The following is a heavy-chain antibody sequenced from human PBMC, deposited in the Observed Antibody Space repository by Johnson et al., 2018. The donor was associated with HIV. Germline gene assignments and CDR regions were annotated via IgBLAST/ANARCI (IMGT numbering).Heavy chain of an antibody. Sequence: QVQLVESGGGVVQPGRSLRLSCAASGFTFSSYAMHWVRQAPGKGLEWVAVISYDGSNKYYADSVKGRFTISRDNSKNTLYLHMNSLRAEDTAVYYCARDLGGGYSSSSYAFDIWGQGTMVTVSS. CDR1: GFTFSSYA. J-gene: IGHJ3*02. D-gene: IGHD6-6*01. V-gene: IGHV3-30*04. CDR2: ISYDGSNK. CDR3: ARDLGGGYSSSSYAFDI.